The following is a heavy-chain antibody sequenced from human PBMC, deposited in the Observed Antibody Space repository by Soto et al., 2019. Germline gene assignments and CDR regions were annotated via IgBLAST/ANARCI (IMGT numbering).Heavy chain of an antibody. CDR2: IWSDGKKE. V-gene: IGHV3-33*01. D-gene: IGHD6-19*01. J-gene: IGHJ6*02. CDR1: GFPFWHYG. CDR3: ARDRDGGWFHMDV. Sequence: QVQLVESGGGVVQPGRSLRLSCVGSGFPFWHYGMHWVRQAPGKGLEWVAVIWSDGKKESYADFVKDRLAISRDNFKDTLYLQMNSLRAEDTAVYYCARDRDGGWFHMDVWGQGTTVTVSS.